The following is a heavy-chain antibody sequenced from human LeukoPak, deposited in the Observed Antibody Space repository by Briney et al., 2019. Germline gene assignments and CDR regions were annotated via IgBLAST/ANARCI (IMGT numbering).Heavy chain of an antibody. CDR1: GGSFSGYY. CDR2: INHSGST. D-gene: IGHD2-15*01. V-gene: IGHV4-34*01. CDR3: ARPSRYCSGGSCYLVRYYYGMDV. J-gene: IGHJ6*04. Sequence: SETLSLTCAVYGGSFSGYYWSWLRQPPGKGLEWIGEINHSGSTNYNPSHKSRVTISVDTSKNQFSLRLSSVTAADTAVYYCARPSRYCSGGSCYLVRYYYGMDVWGKGTTVTVSS.